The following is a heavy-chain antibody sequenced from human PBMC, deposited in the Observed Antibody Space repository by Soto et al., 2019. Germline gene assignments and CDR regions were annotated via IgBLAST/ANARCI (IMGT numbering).Heavy chain of an antibody. CDR1: GYTFTSNG. J-gene: IGHJ4*02. CDR3: ARDVDYRFDS. CDR2: VSAYSGNT. Sequence: QVHLVQSRAEVKEPGASVKVSCKACGYTFTSNGISWVRQAPGQGLEWMGWVSAYSGNTNYAQKIQGRVTMTTDTSTNTAYMELGSLRSDDTAVYFCARDVDYRFDSWGQGTLVTVSS. V-gene: IGHV1-18*01. D-gene: IGHD4-17*01.